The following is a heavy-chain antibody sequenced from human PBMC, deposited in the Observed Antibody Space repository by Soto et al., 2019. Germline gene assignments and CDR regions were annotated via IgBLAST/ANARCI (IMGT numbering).Heavy chain of an antibody. D-gene: IGHD3-10*01. CDR1: GFTFNTYG. CDR2: ISYNGRKT. Sequence: QVQLGESGGGVVQPGRSLRLSCAASGFTFNTYGMHWVRQAPGKGLEWVAVISYNGRKTYYVDSVKGRFTISRDNSKNTLYLQMNSLRAEDTAVYYCAKAHYYDSGSFSPSYFDYWGQGTLVTVSS. V-gene: IGHV3-30*18. J-gene: IGHJ4*02. CDR3: AKAHYYDSGSFSPSYFDY.